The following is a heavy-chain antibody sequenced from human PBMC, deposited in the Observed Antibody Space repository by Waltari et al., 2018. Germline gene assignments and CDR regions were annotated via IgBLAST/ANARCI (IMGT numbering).Heavy chain of an antibody. V-gene: IGHV3-30*04. Sequence: QVQLVESGGGVVQPGRSLRLSCAASAFTYSSYAMHWVRQAPGKGLEWVAVISYDGSNKYYADSVKGRFTISRDNSKNTLYLQMNSLRAEDTAVYYCARAGSSYGQTFDYWGQGTLVTVSS. CDR1: AFTYSSYA. CDR3: ARAGSSYGQTFDY. J-gene: IGHJ4*02. D-gene: IGHD5-18*01. CDR2: ISYDGSNK.